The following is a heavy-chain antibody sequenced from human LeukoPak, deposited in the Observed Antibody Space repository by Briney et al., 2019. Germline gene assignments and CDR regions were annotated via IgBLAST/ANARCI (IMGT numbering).Heavy chain of an antibody. CDR3: AKDGGLWVSAHWGDS. D-gene: IGHD7-27*01. CDR2: ITTSDGNT. Sequence: PGGSLRLSCAASGFTFSSYGMHWVRQAPGKGLEWVSTITTSDGNTYYADSVKGRFTVSRDNSENTLFLQMNSLRAEDTAVYYCAKDGGLWVSAHWGDSWGRGTLVTVSS. CDR1: GFTFSSYG. J-gene: IGHJ4*02. V-gene: IGHV3-23*01.